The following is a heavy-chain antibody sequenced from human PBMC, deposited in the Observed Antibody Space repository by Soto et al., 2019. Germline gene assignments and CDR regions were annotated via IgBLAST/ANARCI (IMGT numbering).Heavy chain of an antibody. CDR3: ARGGGAYSVGDVF. D-gene: IGHD4-4*01. Sequence: GASVKVSCKASGVGNLRDYRTTWVRRAPGQGLEWMGGIIPKLGSANYAQKFQGRVTITADESTNSVYMELRSLRSDDTAVFYCARGGGAYSVGDVFWGRGSPVT. V-gene: IGHV1-69*13. J-gene: IGHJ4*02. CDR2: IIPKLGSA. CDR1: GVGNLRDYR.